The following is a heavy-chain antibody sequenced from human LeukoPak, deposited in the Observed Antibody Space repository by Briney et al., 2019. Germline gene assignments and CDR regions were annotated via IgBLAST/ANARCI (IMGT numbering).Heavy chain of an antibody. CDR3: AKDGKGYYGSGSFGY. V-gene: IGHV3-30*18. CDR1: GFTFSSYG. Sequence: GGSLRLSCAASGFTFSSYGLHWVRQAPGKGLEWVAFISYDGGDKYYADSVTGRFTISRDNSKNTLYLQMNSLRAEDTVLYYCAKDGKGYYGSGSFGYWGQGTLVTVSS. CDR2: ISYDGGDK. D-gene: IGHD3-10*01. J-gene: IGHJ4*02.